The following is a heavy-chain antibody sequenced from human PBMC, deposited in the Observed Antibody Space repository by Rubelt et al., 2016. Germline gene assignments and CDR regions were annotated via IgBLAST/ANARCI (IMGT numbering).Heavy chain of an antibody. CDR1: GGTFSSYA. V-gene: IGHV1-69*04. D-gene: IGHD1-7*01. CDR2: IIPILGIA. J-gene: IGHJ3*02. Sequence: QVQLVQSGAEVKKPGSSVKVSCKASGGTFSSYAISWVRQAPGQGLEWMGRIIPILGIANYAQKFQGRVTITADKSTSTAYMELSSLRSDDTAVYSCARATNWNYAFDIWGQGTTVTVSS. CDR3: ARATNWNYAFDI.